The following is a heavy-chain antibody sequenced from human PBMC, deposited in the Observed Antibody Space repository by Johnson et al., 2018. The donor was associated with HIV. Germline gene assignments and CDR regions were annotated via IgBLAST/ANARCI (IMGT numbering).Heavy chain of an antibody. CDR2: ISYDGSNK. J-gene: IGHJ3*02. CDR1: GFTFSSYA. Sequence: QVQVVESGGGVVQPGRSLRLSCAASGFTFSSYAMHWVRQAPGKGLEWVAVISYDGSNKYYAASVTGRFTISRDNSKNTLYLQMNSLRAEETAVYYCARAITTDAFDIWGQGTMVTVSS. V-gene: IGHV3-30*04. CDR3: ARAITTDAFDI. D-gene: IGHD3-22*01.